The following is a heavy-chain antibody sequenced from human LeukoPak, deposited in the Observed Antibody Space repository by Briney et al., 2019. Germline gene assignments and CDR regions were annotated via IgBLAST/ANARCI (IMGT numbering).Heavy chain of an antibody. V-gene: IGHV4-39*07. CDR1: GDSISSSSYY. Sequence: SETLSLTCTVSGDSISSSSYYWGWIRQPPGKGLEWIGSIYYSGTTYYNPSLKSRVTISVDTSKNQFSLKLSSVTAADTAVYYCAKGEAPEKIRYDFDYWGQGTLVTVSS. CDR2: IYYSGTT. D-gene: IGHD3-16*01. CDR3: AKGEAPEKIRYDFDY. J-gene: IGHJ4*02.